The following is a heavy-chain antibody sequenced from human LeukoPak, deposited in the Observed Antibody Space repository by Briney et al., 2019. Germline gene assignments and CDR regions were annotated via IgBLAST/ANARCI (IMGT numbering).Heavy chain of an antibody. D-gene: IGHD3-10*01. J-gene: IGHJ4*02. CDR1: GFTFDDYG. CDR2: INWNGGST. CDR3: AGTMVRGVIGY. V-gene: IGHV3-20*04. Sequence: GGSLRLSCAASGFTFDDYGMSWVRQAPGKGLEWVSGINWNGGSTGYADSVKGRFTISRDNAKNSLYLQMNSLRAEDTAVYYCAGTMVRGVIGYWGQGTLVTVSS.